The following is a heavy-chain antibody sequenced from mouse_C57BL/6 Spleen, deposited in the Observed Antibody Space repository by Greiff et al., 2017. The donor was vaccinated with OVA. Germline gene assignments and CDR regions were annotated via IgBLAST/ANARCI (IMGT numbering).Heavy chain of an antibody. J-gene: IGHJ1*03. CDR1: GYSITSGYY. V-gene: IGHV3-6*01. Sequence: ESGPGLVKPSQSLSLTCSVTGYSITSGYYWNWIRQFPGNKLEWMGYISYDGSNNYNPSLKNRISITRDTSKNQFFLKLNSVTTEDTATYYCARCYDGYYGGYFDVWGTGTTVTVSS. CDR3: ARCYDGYYGGYFDV. CDR2: ISYDGSN. D-gene: IGHD2-3*01.